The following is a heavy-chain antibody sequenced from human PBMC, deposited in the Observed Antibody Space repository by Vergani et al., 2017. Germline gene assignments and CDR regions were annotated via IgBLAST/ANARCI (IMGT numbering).Heavy chain of an antibody. Sequence: EVQLLQSGGGVIQPGGSVRLSCAASGFTFSACPMTWVRQAPGKGLEWVSAISARYPSTYYADSVKGRFTISRDNSKNMLYLQMNSLRAEDTAVYYCARLSYDTTPYFQGGYDCWGQGTLVSVSS. CDR1: GFTFSACP. CDR3: ARLSYDTTPYFQGGYDC. D-gene: IGHD3-22*01. V-gene: IGHV3-23*01. J-gene: IGHJ4*02. CDR2: ISARYPST.